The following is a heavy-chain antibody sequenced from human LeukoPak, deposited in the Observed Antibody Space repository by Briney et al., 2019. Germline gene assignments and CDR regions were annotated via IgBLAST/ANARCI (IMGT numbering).Heavy chain of an antibody. CDR1: GGTFSSYA. CDR3: ARGALRIAAVDYYYYGMDV. V-gene: IGHV1-69*01. D-gene: IGHD6-13*01. J-gene: IGHJ6*04. Sequence: SVKVSCKASGGTFSSYAIGWVRQAPGQGLEWMGGIIPIFGTANYAQKFQGRVTITADESTSTAYMELSSLRSEDTAVYYCARGALRIAAVDYYYYGMDVWGKGTTVTVSS. CDR2: IIPIFGTA.